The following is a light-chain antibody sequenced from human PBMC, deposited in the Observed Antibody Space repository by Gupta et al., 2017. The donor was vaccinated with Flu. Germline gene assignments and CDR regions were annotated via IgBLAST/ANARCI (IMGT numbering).Light chain of an antibody. CDR1: SSNIGNNY. J-gene: IGLJ3*02. V-gene: IGLV1-51*02. CDR3: ASWDNSLSATV. CDR2: ETN. Sequence: SSSNIGNNYVSWYQQFPGTAPKLLIYETNRRPSGIPDRFSGSKSGTSATLGITGLQTGDEADYYCASWDNSLSATVFGGGTKVTVL.